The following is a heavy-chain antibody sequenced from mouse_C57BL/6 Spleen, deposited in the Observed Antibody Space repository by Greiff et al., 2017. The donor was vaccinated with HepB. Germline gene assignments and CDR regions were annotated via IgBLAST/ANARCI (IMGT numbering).Heavy chain of an antibody. CDR2: ISYDGSN. V-gene: IGHV3-6*01. D-gene: IGHD6-1*01. J-gene: IGHJ3*01. CDR1: GYSITSGYY. Sequence: EVKLMESGPGLVKPSQSLSLTCSVTGYSITSGYYWNWIRQFPGNKLEWMGYISYDGSNNYNPSLKNRISITRDTSKNQFFLKLNSVTTEDTATYYCARRSLSFAYWGQGTLVTVSA. CDR3: ARRSLSFAY.